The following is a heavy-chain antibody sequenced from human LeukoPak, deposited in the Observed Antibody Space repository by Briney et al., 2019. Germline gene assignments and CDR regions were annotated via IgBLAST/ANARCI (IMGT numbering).Heavy chain of an antibody. D-gene: IGHD4-17*01. Sequence: GGSLRLSCAASGFTFSSYSMNWVRQAPGKGLEWVSSISSSYSYIYYADSVKGRFTISRDNAKNSLYLQMNSLRAEDTAVYYCARDRIIYGDYGDAFDIWGEGTMGTVSS. V-gene: IGHV3-21*06. J-gene: IGHJ3*02. CDR1: GFTFSSYS. CDR2: ISSSYSYI. CDR3: ARDRIIYGDYGDAFDI.